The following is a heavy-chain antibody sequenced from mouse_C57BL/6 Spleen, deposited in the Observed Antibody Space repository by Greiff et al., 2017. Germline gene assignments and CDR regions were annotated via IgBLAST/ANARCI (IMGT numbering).Heavy chain of an antibody. CDR1: GYTFTDYY. CDR2: INPYNGGT. CDR3: ANGNYDY. D-gene: IGHD2-1*01. J-gene: IGHJ2*01. Sequence: EVKLMESGPVLVKPGASVKMSCKASGYTFTDYYMNWVKQSHGKSLEWIGVINPYNGGTSYNQKFKGKATLTVDKSSSTAYMELNSLTSEDSAVYYCANGNYDYWGQGTTLTVSS. V-gene: IGHV1-19*01.